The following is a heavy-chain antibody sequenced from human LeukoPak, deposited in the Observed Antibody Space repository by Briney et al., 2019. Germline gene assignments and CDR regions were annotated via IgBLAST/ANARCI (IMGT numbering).Heavy chain of an antibody. CDR3: ARDLTRGRGYLGGY. D-gene: IGHD3-16*01. V-gene: IGHV3-48*04. Sequence: GGSLRLSCAASGFTFSSYSMNWVRQAPGKGLEWVSYISSSGSTIYYADSVKGRFTISRDNAKNSLYLQMNSLRAEDTAVYYCARDLTRGRGYLGGYWGQGTLVTVSS. CDR1: GFTFSSYS. CDR2: ISSSGSTI. J-gene: IGHJ4*02.